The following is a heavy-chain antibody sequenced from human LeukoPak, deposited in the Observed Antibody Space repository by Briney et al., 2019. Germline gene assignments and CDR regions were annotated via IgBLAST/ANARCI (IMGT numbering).Heavy chain of an antibody. V-gene: IGHV3-9*01. CDR1: GFTFDDYA. CDR2: ISWNSGSI. D-gene: IGHD2-2*01. Sequence: GRSLRLSCAASGFTFDDYAMHWVRQAPGKGLEWVSGISWNSGSIGYADSVKGRFTISRDNAKNSLYLQMNSLRAEDTALYYCAKDRSTRRQRGVFDYWGQGTLVTVSS. J-gene: IGHJ4*02. CDR3: AKDRSTRRQRGVFDY.